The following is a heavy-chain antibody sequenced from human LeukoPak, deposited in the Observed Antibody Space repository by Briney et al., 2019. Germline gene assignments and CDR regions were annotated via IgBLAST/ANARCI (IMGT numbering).Heavy chain of an antibody. CDR3: ARPNDYGYYFDY. V-gene: IGHV5-51*01. CDR1: GYSFNNYW. CDR2: IYPGDSDT. D-gene: IGHD4-17*01. J-gene: IGHJ4*02. Sequence: GDYLKISCKGSGYSFNNYWIGWVRQMPGKGLEWMGIIYPGDSDTRYSPSFQGQVTISVDKSISTAYLQWSSLKASDTAIYYCARPNDYGYYFDYWGQGTLVTVSS.